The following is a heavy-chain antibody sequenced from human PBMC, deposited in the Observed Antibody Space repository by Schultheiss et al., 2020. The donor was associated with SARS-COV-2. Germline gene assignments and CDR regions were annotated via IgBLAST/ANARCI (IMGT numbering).Heavy chain of an antibody. J-gene: IGHJ6*03. D-gene: IGHD3-3*01. CDR2: INPNSGGT. Sequence: ASVKVSCKASGYTFTSYGISWVRQAPGQGLEWMGWINPNSGGTNYAQKFQGRVTMTRNTSISTAYMELSSLRSEDTAVYYCARGSTTYYDFWSGYLADYYYYYMDVWGKGTTVTVSS. CDR1: GYTFTSYG. V-gene: IGHV1-8*02. CDR3: ARGSTTYYDFWSGYLADYYYYYMDV.